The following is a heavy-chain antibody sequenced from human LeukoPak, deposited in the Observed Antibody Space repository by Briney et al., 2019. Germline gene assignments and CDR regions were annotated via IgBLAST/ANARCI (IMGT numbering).Heavy chain of an antibody. Sequence: SETLSLTCTVSGGSISSYYWSWIRQPPGKGLEWIGYIYYSGSTNYNPSLKSRVTISVDTSKNQFSLKLSSVTAADTAVYYCARFSRGYSYGHDYWGQGTLVTVSS. CDR1: GGSISSYY. CDR3: ARFSRGYSYGHDY. D-gene: IGHD5-18*01. CDR2: IYYSGST. V-gene: IGHV4-59*12. J-gene: IGHJ4*02.